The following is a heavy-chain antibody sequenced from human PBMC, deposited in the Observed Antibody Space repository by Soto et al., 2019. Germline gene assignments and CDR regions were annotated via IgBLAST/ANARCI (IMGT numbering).Heavy chain of an antibody. D-gene: IGHD5-18*01. CDR2: IDPSDSQT. Sequence: GESLKISCKGSGYSFAGYWITWVRQKPGKGLEWMGRIDPSDSQTYYSPSFQGHVTISADKSISTAYLQWSSLKASDTAMYYCARTSDTANVDYWGQGTLVTVSS. V-gene: IGHV5-10-1*01. CDR1: GYSFAGYW. J-gene: IGHJ4*02. CDR3: ARTSDTANVDY.